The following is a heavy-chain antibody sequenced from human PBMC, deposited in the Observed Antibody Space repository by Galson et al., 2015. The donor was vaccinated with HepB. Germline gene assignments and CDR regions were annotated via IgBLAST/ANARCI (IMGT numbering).Heavy chain of an antibody. CDR2: IYTSGST. D-gene: IGHD6-13*01. J-gene: IGHJ4*02. CDR3: ARDGPPGSSSCT. Sequence: TLSLTCTVSGGSISSGSYYWSWIRQPAGKGLEWIGRIYTSGSTNYNPSLKSRVTMSVDTSKNQFSLKLSSVTAADTAVYYCARDGPPGSSSCTWGQGTLVTVSS. CDR1: GGSISSGSYY. V-gene: IGHV4-61*02.